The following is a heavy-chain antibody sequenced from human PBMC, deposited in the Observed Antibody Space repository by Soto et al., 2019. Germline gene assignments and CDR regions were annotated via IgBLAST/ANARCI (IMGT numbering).Heavy chain of an antibody. CDR1: GYTFTSYD. J-gene: IGHJ5*02. V-gene: IGHV1-8*01. CDR3: ARRKIGIYNWFAP. CDR2: MNPNSGNT. Sequence: QVQLVQSGAEVKKPGASVKVSCKASGYTFTSYDINWVRQSTGQGLEWMGWMNPNSGNTGYAQKFQVRVTMTRNTSISTAYMELSSLRYEDTAVYYCARRKIGIYNWFAPWGQGTLVTVSS.